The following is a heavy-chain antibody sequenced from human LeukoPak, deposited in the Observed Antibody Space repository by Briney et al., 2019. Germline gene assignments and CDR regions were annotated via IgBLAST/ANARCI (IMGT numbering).Heavy chain of an antibody. CDR1: GFTFSSYG. V-gene: IGHV3-33*01. J-gene: IGHJ5*02. CDR3: GTAMAGEYNWFDP. CDR2: IWYDGSNK. Sequence: GGSLRLSCAASGFTFSSYGMHWVRQAPGKGLEWVAVIWYDGSNKYYADSVKGRFTISRDNSKNTLYLQMNSLRAEDTAVYYCGTAMAGEYNWFDPWGQGTLVTVPS. D-gene: IGHD5-18*01.